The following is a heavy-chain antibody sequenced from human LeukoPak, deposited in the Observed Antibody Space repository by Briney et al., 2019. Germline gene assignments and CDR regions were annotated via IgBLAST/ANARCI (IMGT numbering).Heavy chain of an antibody. D-gene: IGHD6-19*01. CDR3: SRRPTGYSTGWYVD. V-gene: IGHV4-59*08. Sequence: SETLPLTCTVSGGSISSYYWSWLRQPPGKGLEWIGNIYYSGTTNYNPSLKSRVTMSVDTSENQFSLKLSSVTAVDPAVYYCSRRPTGYSTGWYVDWGQGTLVTVSS. J-gene: IGHJ4*02. CDR1: GGSISSYY. CDR2: IYYSGTT.